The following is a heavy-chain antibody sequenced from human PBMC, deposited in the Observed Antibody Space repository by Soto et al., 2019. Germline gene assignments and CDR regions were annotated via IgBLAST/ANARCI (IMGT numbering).Heavy chain of an antibody. V-gene: IGHV6-1*01. J-gene: IGHJ6*02. CDR3: ARDDYYNSGSYSYYYGMDV. CDR1: GDSVSSNSAA. Sequence: KQSQTLSLTCAISGDSVSSNSAAWNWIRQSPSRGLEWLGRTYYRSKWYNDYAVSVKSRITINPNTSKNQFSLQLNSVTPDDTAVYYCARDDYYNSGSYSYYYGMDVWGQGTTVTVSS. CDR2: TYYRSKWYN. D-gene: IGHD3-10*01.